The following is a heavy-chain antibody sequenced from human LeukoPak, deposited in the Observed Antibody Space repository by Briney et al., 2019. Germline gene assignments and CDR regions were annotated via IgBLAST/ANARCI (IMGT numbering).Heavy chain of an antibody. J-gene: IGHJ3*02. CDR2: ISAYNGNT. CDR3: TRKGYSSGWYREGSDAFDI. D-gene: IGHD6-19*01. Sequence: GASVTVSCTAPGYTFTSYGISWVRQAHGQGRERMGWISAYNGNTNDAQKLQGRVTMTTDTSTSTDYMELRSLRSDYTAVYYCTRKGYSSGWYREGSDAFDIWGQGAMVTVSS. V-gene: IGHV1-18*01. CDR1: GYTFTSYG.